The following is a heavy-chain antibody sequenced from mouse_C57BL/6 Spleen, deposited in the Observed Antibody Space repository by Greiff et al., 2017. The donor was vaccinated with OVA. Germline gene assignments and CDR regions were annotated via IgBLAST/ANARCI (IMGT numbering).Heavy chain of an antibody. V-gene: IGHV1-15*01. CDR1: GYTFTDYE. Sequence: QVQLQQSGAELVKPGASVTLSCKASGYTFTDYEMHWVKQTPVHGLEWIGAIDPETGGTAYNQKFKGKAILTADKSSSTAYMELRSLTSEDSAVYYCTRGYPYAMDYRGQGTSVTVSS. CDR2: IDPETGGT. CDR3: TRGYPYAMDY. J-gene: IGHJ4*01.